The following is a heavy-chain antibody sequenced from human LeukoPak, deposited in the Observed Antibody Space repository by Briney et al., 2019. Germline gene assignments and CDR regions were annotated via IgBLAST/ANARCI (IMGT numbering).Heavy chain of an antibody. CDR1: GYTFTSYD. D-gene: IGHD4-17*01. V-gene: IGHV1-8*03. J-gene: IGHJ6*03. CDR3: AREDGDVGPLQDYYYMDV. CDR2: MNPNSGNT. Sequence: ASVKVSCKASGYTFTSYDINWVRQATGQGLEWMGWMNPNSGNTGYAQKFQGRVTITRNTSISTAYMELSSLRSEDTAVYYCAREDGDVGPLQDYYYMDVWGKGTTVTVS.